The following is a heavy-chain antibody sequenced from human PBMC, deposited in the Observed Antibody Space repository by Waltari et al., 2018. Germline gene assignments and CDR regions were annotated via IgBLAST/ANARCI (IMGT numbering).Heavy chain of an antibody. CDR3: ARHDYGGY. J-gene: IGHJ4*02. CDR2: IQSDGTT. D-gene: IGHD4-17*01. CDR1: GFTVSSDF. V-gene: IGHV3-66*04. Sequence: EVHLVESGGGLVQPGGSLGLSCAASGFTVSSDFMRWVRQAPGKGLEWVSVIQSDGTTYYADSVKGRFTVSRDTSKNTVYLQMNSLRDEDTAVYYCARHDYGGYWGQGTLVTVSS.